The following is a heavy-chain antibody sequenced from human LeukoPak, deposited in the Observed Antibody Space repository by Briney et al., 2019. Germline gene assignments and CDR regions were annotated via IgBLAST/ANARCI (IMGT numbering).Heavy chain of an antibody. CDR3: TRDNLNDYVWGSYRPSLYYFDY. D-gene: IGHD3-16*02. CDR1: GFTFGDYA. Sequence: PGRSLRLSCTASGFTFGDYAMSWVRQAPGKGLEWVGFIRSKAYGGTTEYAASVKGRFTISRDDSKSIAHLQMNSLKTEDTAVYYCTRDNLNDYVWGSYRPSLYYFDYWGQGTLVTVSS. V-gene: IGHV3-49*04. CDR2: IRSKAYGGTT. J-gene: IGHJ4*02.